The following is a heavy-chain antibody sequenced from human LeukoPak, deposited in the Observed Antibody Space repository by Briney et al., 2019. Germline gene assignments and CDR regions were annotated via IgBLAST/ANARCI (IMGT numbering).Heavy chain of an antibody. CDR1: GFTFDNYA. J-gene: IGHJ4*02. CDR2: ISWNSGYI. V-gene: IGHV3-9*01. Sequence: GRSLRLSCAASGFTFDNYAMHWVRQAPGKGLEWLSIISWNSGYIGYADSVKGRFTTSRDNAKKSLDSQMNSLRAEDTAFYYCAKVRGTYSSGYFFDYWGQGTLVTVSS. CDR3: AKVRGTYSSGYFFDY. D-gene: IGHD6-19*01.